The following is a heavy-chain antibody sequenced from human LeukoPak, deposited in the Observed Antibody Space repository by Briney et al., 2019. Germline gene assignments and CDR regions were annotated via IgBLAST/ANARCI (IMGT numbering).Heavy chain of an antibody. CDR3: AREYYDSSGRKHAFDV. Sequence: GASVKISCKTSGYTFITDYMHWGRHAPGHRVEWWGGIDPDSGGTGYAQKFQGRVTMTRDTSISTAYMELSRLRSDDTAVYFCAREYYDSSGRKHAFDVWGLGTMVTVSS. D-gene: IGHD3-22*01. J-gene: IGHJ3*01. CDR1: GYTFITDY. V-gene: IGHV1-2*02. CDR2: IDPDSGGT.